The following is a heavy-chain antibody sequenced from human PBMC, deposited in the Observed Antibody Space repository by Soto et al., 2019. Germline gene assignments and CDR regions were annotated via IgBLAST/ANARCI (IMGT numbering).Heavy chain of an antibody. Sequence: PSETLSLTCTVPGGSISSYYWSWIRQPPGTGLGWIGYIYYSGITNYNPSLTIRVTISVDTSKTQYSLKLSSVTAADTAVYYCARDLTYYDFCSGYEHYYYYCMDVWGQGTTVTVS. CDR1: GGSISSYY. CDR2: IYYSGIT. V-gene: IGHV4-59*01. CDR3: ARDLTYYDFCSGYEHYYYYCMDV. D-gene: IGHD3-3*01. J-gene: IGHJ6*02.